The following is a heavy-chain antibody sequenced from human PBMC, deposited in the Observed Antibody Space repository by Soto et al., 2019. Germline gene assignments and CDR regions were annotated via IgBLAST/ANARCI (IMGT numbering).Heavy chain of an antibody. CDR2: INAGNGNT. CDR3: ARDGVWRLYYGMDV. CDR1: GYTFTSYA. D-gene: IGHD6-25*01. Sequence: ASVKVSCKASGYTFTSYAMHWVRQAPGQRLEWMGWINAGNGNTKYSQKFQGRVTITRDTSASTAYMELSSLRSEDTAVYYCARDGVWRLYYGMDVWGQGTTVTVSS. V-gene: IGHV1-3*01. J-gene: IGHJ6*02.